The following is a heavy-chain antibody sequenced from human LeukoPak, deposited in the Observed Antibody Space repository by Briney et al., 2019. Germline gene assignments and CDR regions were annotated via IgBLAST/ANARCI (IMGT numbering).Heavy chain of an antibody. D-gene: IGHD5-18*01. Sequence: SQTLSLTCTVCGGSISSGDCYWSWIRQHPGKGLEWIGYIYYSGSTYYNPSLKSRVTISVDTSKNQFSLKLSSVTAADTSMYYCAPRYSYGSNDYSGQGTLVTVSS. V-gene: IGHV4-31*03. J-gene: IGHJ4*02. CDR1: GGSISSGDCY. CDR3: APRYSYGSNDY. CDR2: IYYSGST.